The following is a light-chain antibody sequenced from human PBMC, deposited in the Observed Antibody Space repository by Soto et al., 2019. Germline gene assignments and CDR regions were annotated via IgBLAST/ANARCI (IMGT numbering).Light chain of an antibody. Sequence: EIVLTQSPGTLSLSPGERATLSCRASQSVTSTYLAWYQKKPGQAPRVLIYGTSTRASGIPDRFSGSGSGTEFTLTITRLEPEDFAVYHCQQYGNAPWTFGQGTKVEIK. J-gene: IGKJ1*01. CDR2: GTS. CDR3: QQYGNAPWT. V-gene: IGKV3-20*01. CDR1: QSVTSTY.